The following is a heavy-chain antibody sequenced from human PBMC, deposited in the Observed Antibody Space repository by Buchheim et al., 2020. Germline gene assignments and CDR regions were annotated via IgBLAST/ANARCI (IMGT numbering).Heavy chain of an antibody. CDR1: GFAFSDYY. V-gene: IGHV3-11*06. CDR3: ARDRYCSDTACSPAYYYYGLDV. D-gene: IGHD2-15*01. Sequence: QVQLVESGGDLVKPGGSLRLSCAASGFAFSDYYMSWIRQAPGKGLEWVSYISSRSTYTNYADSVKGRFTISRDSAKKSLYLQMNSLSAEDTAVYYCARDRYCSDTACSPAYYYYGLDVWGQGTT. J-gene: IGHJ6*02. CDR2: ISSRSTYT.